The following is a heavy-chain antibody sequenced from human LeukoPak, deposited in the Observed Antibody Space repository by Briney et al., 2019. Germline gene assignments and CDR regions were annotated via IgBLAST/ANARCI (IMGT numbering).Heavy chain of an antibody. CDR2: IIAIFGRA. D-gene: IGHD6-6*01. Sequence: ASVRVSCKASGGTFIRDAISWGGQARGQGGERMGGIIAIFGRAKYAQKLQGRVKITAEEATSTDYREVRRQRDGETGVYSCASSSSSLVYYSYYMAVWGKGTTVTVSS. CDR1: GGTFIRDA. CDR3: ASSSSSLVYYSYYMAV. J-gene: IGHJ6*03. V-gene: IGHV1-69*01.